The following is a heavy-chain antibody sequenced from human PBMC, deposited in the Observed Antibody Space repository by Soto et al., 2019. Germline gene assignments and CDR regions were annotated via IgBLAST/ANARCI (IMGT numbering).Heavy chain of an antibody. Sequence: QVQLVQSGAEVKEPGASVKVSCKASGYTFSSYGMHWVRQAPGQRLEWLGWINVGNGNTAYSQKSPGRVTITRDTTASTAYMELRSLTSEDTAVYYCARQDAFDVWGQGTMVTVSS. J-gene: IGHJ3*01. CDR2: INVGNGNT. V-gene: IGHV1-3*01. CDR1: GYTFSSYG. CDR3: ARQDAFDV.